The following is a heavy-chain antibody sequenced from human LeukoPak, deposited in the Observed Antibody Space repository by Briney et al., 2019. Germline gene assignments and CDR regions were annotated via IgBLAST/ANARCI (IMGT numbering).Heavy chain of an antibody. D-gene: IGHD3-3*01. V-gene: IGHV4-59*01. CDR2: IYYSGST. CDR3: ARTSNYDFWSGYHDAFDI. J-gene: IGHJ3*02. CDR1: GGSISSYY. Sequence: SETLSLTXTVSGGSISSYYWSWIRQPPGKGLEWIGYIYYSGSTNYNPSLKSRVTISVDTSKNQFSLKLSSVTAADTAVYYCARTSNYDFWSGYHDAFDIWGQGTMVTVSS.